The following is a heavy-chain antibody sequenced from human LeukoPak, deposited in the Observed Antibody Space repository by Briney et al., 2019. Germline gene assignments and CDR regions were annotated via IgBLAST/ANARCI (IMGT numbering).Heavy chain of an antibody. J-gene: IGHJ4*02. V-gene: IGHV1-46*01. CDR1: GYTFTSYY. D-gene: IGHD3-22*01. Sequence: GASVKVSCKASGYTFTSYYMHWVRQAPGQGLEWMGIINPSGGSTSYAQKFQGRVTMTRDTSTSTVYMELSSLRSEDTAVYYCARDVSLVYYDSSGYYHDYWGQGTLVTVSS. CDR3: ARDVSLVYYDSSGYYHDY. CDR2: INPSGGST.